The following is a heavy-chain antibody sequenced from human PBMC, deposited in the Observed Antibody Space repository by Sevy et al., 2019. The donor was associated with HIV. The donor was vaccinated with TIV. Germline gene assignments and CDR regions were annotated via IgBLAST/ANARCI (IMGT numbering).Heavy chain of an antibody. D-gene: IGHD3-3*01. CDR2: ISNSGSTI. CDR1: GFTFSDYY. V-gene: IGHV3-11*01. J-gene: IGHJ6*02. CDR3: ASEGVTIFGVVIISVAGLDV. Sequence: GGSLRLSCAASGFTFSDYYMSWIRQAPGKGLEWVSYISNSGSTISYSDSVKGRFTISRDNAKNSLYLQMNSLRAEDTAVYYCASEGVTIFGVVIISVAGLDVWGQGTTVTVSS.